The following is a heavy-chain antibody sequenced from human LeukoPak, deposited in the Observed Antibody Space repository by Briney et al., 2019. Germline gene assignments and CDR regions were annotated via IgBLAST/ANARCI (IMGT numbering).Heavy chain of an antibody. CDR1: GFNFRAYW. D-gene: IGHD6-19*01. J-gene: IGHJ3*02. CDR3: AKAPYSSGWYDAFDI. V-gene: IGHV3-7*03. CDR2: IHQHGSKE. Sequence: GGSLRLSCTTSGFNFRAYWMAWVRQAPGKGLEWVANIHQHGSKENYVDSVKGRFTISRDNAKNSVFLQMNSLRAEDTALYYCAKAPYSSGWYDAFDIWGQGTMVTVSS.